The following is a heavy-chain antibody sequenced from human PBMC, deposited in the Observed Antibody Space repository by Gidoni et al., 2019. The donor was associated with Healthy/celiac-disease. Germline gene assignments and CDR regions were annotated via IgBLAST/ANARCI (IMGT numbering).Heavy chain of an antibody. Sequence: EVQLVESGGGLVKPGGSLRLSCAASGFTFSNAWMSWVRQAPGKGLEWVGRIKSKTDGGTTDYAAPVKGRFTISRDDSKNTLYLQMNSLKTEDTAVYYCTTAGDIVVVPAAILVGEPYGMDVWGQGTTVTVSS. V-gene: IGHV3-15*01. CDR3: TTAGDIVVVPAAILVGEPYGMDV. CDR1: GFTFSNAW. J-gene: IGHJ6*02. D-gene: IGHD2-2*01. CDR2: IKSKTDGGTT.